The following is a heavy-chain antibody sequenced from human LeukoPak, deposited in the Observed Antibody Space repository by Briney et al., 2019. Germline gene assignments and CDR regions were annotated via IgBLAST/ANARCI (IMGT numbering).Heavy chain of an antibody. CDR3: ESERSGPSFALTTC. J-gene: IGHJ4*02. Sequence: ASVNDSFLSSVYTVTRYAMHCVRQAPGQGLEWMGWITPSGGTNYPQKFQGRVAITRNTSITTAYRDLSRLTSDDTAVYSVESERSGPSFALTTCWGQRALVTVSS. CDR1: VYTVTRYA. V-gene: IGHV1-2*02. CDR2: ITPSGGT. D-gene: IGHD1-14*01.